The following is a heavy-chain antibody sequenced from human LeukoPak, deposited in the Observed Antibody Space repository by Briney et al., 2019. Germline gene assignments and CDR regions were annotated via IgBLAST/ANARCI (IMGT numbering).Heavy chain of an antibody. CDR3: ARSGERVVTAMDLDY. V-gene: IGHV4-34*01. CDR1: GGSFSGYY. J-gene: IGHJ4*02. Sequence: SETLSLTCAVYGGSFSGYYWSWIRQPPGKGLEWIGEINHSGSTNYNPSLKSRVTISVDTSKNQFSLKLSSVTAADTAVYYCARSGERVVTAMDLDYWGQGTLVTVSS. CDR2: INHSGST. D-gene: IGHD2-21*02.